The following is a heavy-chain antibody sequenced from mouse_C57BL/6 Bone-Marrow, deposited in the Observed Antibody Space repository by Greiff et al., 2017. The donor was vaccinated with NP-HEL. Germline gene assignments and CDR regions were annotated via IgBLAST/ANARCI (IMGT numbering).Heavy chain of an antibody. Sequence: QVQLKESGPELVKPGASVKISCKASGYSFTSYYIHWVKQRPGQGLEWIGWIYPGSGNTKYNEKFKGKATLTADTSSSTAYMQLSSLTSEDSAVYYCARRNFDYWGQGTTLTVSS. V-gene: IGHV1-66*01. CDR3: ARRNFDY. J-gene: IGHJ2*01. CDR1: GYSFTSYY. CDR2: IYPGSGNT.